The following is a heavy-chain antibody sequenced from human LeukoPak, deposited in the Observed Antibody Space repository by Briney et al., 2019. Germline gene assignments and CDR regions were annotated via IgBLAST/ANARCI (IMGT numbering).Heavy chain of an antibody. CDR2: INPNSGGT. CDR3: ARDRSRIAVADSLLGY. D-gene: IGHD6-19*01. V-gene: IGHV1-2*02. J-gene: IGHJ4*02. Sequence: ASVKVSCKASGYTFTSYDINWVRQATGQGLEWMGWINPNSGGTNYAQKFQGRVTMTRDTSISTAYMELSRLRSDDTAVYYCARDRSRIAVADSLLGYWGQGTLVTVSS. CDR1: GYTFTSYD.